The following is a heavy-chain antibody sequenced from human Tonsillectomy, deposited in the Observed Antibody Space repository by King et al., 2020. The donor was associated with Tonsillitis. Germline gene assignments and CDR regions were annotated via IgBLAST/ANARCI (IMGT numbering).Heavy chain of an antibody. D-gene: IGHD5-18*01. CDR2: IYYSGST. CDR1: GGSNSSYY. J-gene: IGHJ4*02. CDR3: ARRTWIQTIYY. V-gene: IGHV4-59*08. Sequence: QLQESGPGLVKPSETLSLTCTVSGGSNSSYYWSWIRQPQGKGLEWVGYIYYSGSTNYNPSLKSRVTISVDTSKKLLSLKLSAGTAADQAVYYCARRTWIQTIYYWGQGTLVTVSS.